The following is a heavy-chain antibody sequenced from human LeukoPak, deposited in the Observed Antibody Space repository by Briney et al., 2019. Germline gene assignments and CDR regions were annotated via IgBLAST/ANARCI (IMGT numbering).Heavy chain of an antibody. D-gene: IGHD4-17*01. CDR1: GFTFDDYG. J-gene: IGHJ6*03. V-gene: IGHV3-20*04. CDR3: ARDLSGDSYYYMDV. Sequence: GGSLRLSCAASGFTFDDYGMSWVRQAPGKGLEWVSGINWNGGSTGYADSVKGRFTISRDNAKNSLYLQMNSLRAEDTALYYCARDLSGDSYYYMDVWGKGTTVTVSS. CDR2: INWNGGST.